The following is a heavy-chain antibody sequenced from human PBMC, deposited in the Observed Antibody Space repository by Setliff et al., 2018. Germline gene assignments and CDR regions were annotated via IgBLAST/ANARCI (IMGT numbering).Heavy chain of an antibody. J-gene: IGHJ4*02. CDR1: GGSISSGGYY. V-gene: IGHV4-31*03. Sequence: SETLSLTCTVSGGSISSGGYYWSWIRQHPGKGLEWIGYIYYSGSTYYNPSLESRVTISVDTSKNQFSLKLSSVTAADTAVYYCASGLNWLSSTEFDYWGQGTLVTVSS. D-gene: IGHD1-20*01. CDR2: IYYSGST. CDR3: ASGLNWLSSTEFDY.